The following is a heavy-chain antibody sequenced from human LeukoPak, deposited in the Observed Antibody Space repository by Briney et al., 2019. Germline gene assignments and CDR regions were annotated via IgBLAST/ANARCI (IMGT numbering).Heavy chain of an antibody. CDR1: GGSISSYY. J-gene: IGHJ6*03. CDR3: ARTTEGGYSYGYFYYYYMDV. CDR2: IYYSGNT. V-gene: IGHV4-59*01. D-gene: IGHD5-18*01. Sequence: PSETLSLTCTVSGGSISSYYWSWIRQPPGKGLEWIGYIYYSGNTNYKSSLKSRVTISVDTSKNQFSLKLSSVTAADTAVYYCARTTEGGYSYGYFYYYYMDVWGKGTTVTISS.